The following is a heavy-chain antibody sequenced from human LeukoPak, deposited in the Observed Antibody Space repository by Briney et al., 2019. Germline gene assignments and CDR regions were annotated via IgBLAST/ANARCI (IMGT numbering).Heavy chain of an antibody. J-gene: IGHJ4*02. V-gene: IGHV3-66*01. CDR3: ARDPSSYYGSGSYGDY. D-gene: IGHD3-10*01. Sequence: GGSLRLSCAASGFTVSSNYMSWVRQAPGKGLEWVSVIYSGGSTYYADSVKGRFTISRDNSKNTLYLQMNSLRAEDTAVYYCARDPSSYYGSGSYGDYWGQGTLVTVSS. CDR1: GFTVSSNY. CDR2: IYSGGST.